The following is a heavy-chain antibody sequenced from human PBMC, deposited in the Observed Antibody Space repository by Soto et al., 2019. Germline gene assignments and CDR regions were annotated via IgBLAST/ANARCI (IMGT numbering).Heavy chain of an antibody. V-gene: IGHV4-59*01. D-gene: IGHD2-2*01. Sequence: SETLSLTCTVSGGSISSYYWSWIRQPPGKGLEWIGYICYSGSTNYNPSLKSRVTISVDTSKNQFSLKLSSVTAADTAVYYCARDSPQIYCSSTSCSPTDAFDIWGQGTMVTVSS. J-gene: IGHJ3*02. CDR2: ICYSGST. CDR3: ARDSPQIYCSSTSCSPTDAFDI. CDR1: GGSISSYY.